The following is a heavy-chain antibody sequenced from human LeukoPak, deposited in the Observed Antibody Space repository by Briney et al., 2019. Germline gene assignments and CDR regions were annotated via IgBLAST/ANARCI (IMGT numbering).Heavy chain of an antibody. D-gene: IGHD5-24*01. CDR3: TRLQMKN. CDR1: EFTVSRNY. CDR2: IFGNGDT. V-gene: IGHV3-53*01. J-gene: IGHJ4*02. Sequence: PEGSLTLLCTASEFTVSRNYMLWVRQAPGKGLEWVSLIFGNGDTHYADSVKGRFTISRDTSKNTVSLQMNSLRVEDTAMYYCTRLQMKNCGEGKLVTVSS.